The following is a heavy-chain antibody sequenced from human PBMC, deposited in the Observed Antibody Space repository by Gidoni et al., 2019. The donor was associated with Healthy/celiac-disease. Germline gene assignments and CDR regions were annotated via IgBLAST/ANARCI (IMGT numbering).Heavy chain of an antibody. CDR3: ARALPITMVRGVIITKYYFDY. J-gene: IGHJ4*02. D-gene: IGHD3-10*01. CDR2: IYYSGST. Sequence: QLQLQESGPGLVKPSETLSLPCTVSGGSISSSSYYWGWIRQPPGKGLEWIGSIYYSGSTYYNPSLKSRVTISVDTSKNQFSLKLSSVTAADTAVYYCARALPITMVRGVIITKYYFDYWGQGTLVTVSS. CDR1: GGSISSSSYY. V-gene: IGHV4-39*07.